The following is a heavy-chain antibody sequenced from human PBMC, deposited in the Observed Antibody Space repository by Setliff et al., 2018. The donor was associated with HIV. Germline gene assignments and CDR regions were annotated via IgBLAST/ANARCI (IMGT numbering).Heavy chain of an antibody. CDR2: INHSGST. CDR3: ATGLIMAPDY. CDR1: GESFNTYF. D-gene: IGHD2-8*01. V-gene: IGHV4-34*01. Sequence: SETLSLTCAVYGESFNTYFWSWIRQPPGKGLEWIGQINHSGSTNYNPSLRSRVAISIGTSKNQFSLKLSSVTAADTAVYYCATGLIMAPDYWGQGSLVTVSS. J-gene: IGHJ4*02.